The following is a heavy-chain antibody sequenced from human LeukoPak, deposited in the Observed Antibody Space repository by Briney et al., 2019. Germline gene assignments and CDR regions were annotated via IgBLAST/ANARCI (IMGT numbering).Heavy chain of an antibody. V-gene: IGHV3-23*01. Sequence: PGGSLRLYCEASGFTFSSYAVSWVRQAPGKGLKWVSVISGSGDSTYYADSVEGRCTISRDNSKDALYLQMNSLRAEDTAVYYCARVGYSGYDYDYWGQGTLVTVSS. CDR1: GFTFSSYA. CDR3: ARVGYSGYDYDY. J-gene: IGHJ4*02. CDR2: ISGSGDST. D-gene: IGHD5-12*01.